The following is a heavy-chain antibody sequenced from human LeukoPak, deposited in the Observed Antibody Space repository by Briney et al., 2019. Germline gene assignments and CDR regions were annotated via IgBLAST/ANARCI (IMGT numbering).Heavy chain of an antibody. J-gene: IGHJ4*02. D-gene: IGHD2/OR15-2a*01. CDR3: ASAPHVNYFDY. CDR1: GDSMTSYY. Sequence: SETLSLICTVSGDSMTSYYWSWIRQPPGKGLEWIGYISYSGSTNYNPSLKSRVTISIDTSKNQFSLKLSSVTAADTAVYYCASAPHVNYFDYWGQGALVTVST. CDR2: ISYSGST. V-gene: IGHV4-59*08.